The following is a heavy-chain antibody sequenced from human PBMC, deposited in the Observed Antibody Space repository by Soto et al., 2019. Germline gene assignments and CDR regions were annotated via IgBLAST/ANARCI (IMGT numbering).Heavy chain of an antibody. CDR2: ISGSGGTT. Sequence: EVQLLESGGGLVQPGGSLRLSCAASGFTFNNYAMSWVRQAPGKGLEWVSAISGSGGTTYYADSVKGRFTSSRDNSTNTLDLQMISRGAEDTAVYYCAKVGRGYSGYDTGGGWFDPWVQGTLVTVSS. V-gene: IGHV3-23*01. CDR3: AKVGRGYSGYDTGGGWFDP. D-gene: IGHD5-12*01. J-gene: IGHJ5*02. CDR1: GFTFNNYA.